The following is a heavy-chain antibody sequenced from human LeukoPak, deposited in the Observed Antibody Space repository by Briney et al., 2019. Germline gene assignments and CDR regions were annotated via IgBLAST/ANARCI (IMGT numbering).Heavy chain of an antibody. CDR1: GASISQHY. J-gene: IGHJ3*02. Sequence: PSETLSLTCTVSGASISQHYWSWIRQPPGKGLEYVDYFYYDGSTNYTSSVRRRVTILVDTSKNQFTLNLRSVTAADTAKYYCTRGITGHYRSGGGFAFDIWGQGTVVAVSS. CDR3: TRGITGHYRSGGGFAFDI. V-gene: IGHV4-59*11. D-gene: IGHD3-16*01. CDR2: FYYDGST.